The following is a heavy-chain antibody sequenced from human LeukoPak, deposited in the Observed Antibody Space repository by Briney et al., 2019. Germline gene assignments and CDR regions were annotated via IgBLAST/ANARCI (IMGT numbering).Heavy chain of an antibody. CDR1: GGSISSGSYY. J-gene: IGHJ6*02. CDR2: IYTSGST. Sequence: SETLSLTCTVSGGSISSGSYYWSWIRQPAGKGLEWIGRIYTSGSTNYNPSLKSRVTMSVDTSKNQFSLKLSSVTAADTAVYYCARAGRYYYYYGMDVWGQGTTVTVSS. V-gene: IGHV4-61*02. CDR3: ARAGRYYYYYGMDV.